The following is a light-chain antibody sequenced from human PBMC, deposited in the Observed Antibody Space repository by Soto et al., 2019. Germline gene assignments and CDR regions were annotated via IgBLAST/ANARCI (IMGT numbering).Light chain of an antibody. Sequence: QSALTQPASVSGSPGQSITNSCTGTSSDVGSYNLVSWYQQHPGKAPKLMIYEGSKRPSGVSNRFSGSKSGNTASLTISGLQAEDEADYYCCSYAGSSTSLYVFGTGTKLTVL. CDR1: SSDVGSYNL. V-gene: IGLV2-23*01. J-gene: IGLJ1*01. CDR2: EGS. CDR3: CSYAGSSTSLYV.